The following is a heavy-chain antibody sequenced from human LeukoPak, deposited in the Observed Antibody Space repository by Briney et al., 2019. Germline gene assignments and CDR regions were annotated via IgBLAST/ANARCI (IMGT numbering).Heavy chain of an antibody. CDR3: ARGLMTTFDY. J-gene: IGHJ4*02. D-gene: IGHD4-11*01. Sequence: SETLSLTCTVSGSSISSYYWSWIRQPPGKGLEWIGYIYYSGSTNYNPSLKSRVTISVDTSKNQFSLKLSSVTAADTAVYYCARGLMTTFDYWGQGTLVTVSS. CDR2: IYYSGST. CDR1: GSSISSYY. V-gene: IGHV4-59*01.